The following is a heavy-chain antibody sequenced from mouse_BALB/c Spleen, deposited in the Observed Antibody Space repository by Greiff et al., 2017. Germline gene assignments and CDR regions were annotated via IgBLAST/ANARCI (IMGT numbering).Heavy chain of an antibody. CDR3: ASPYYGSSQFAY. Sequence: VQLQQSGPELVKPGASVRISCKASGYTFTSYYIHWVKQRPGQGLEWIGWIYPGNVNTKYNEKFKGKATLTADKSSSTAYMQLSSLTSEDSAVYFCASPYYGSSQFAYWGQGTLVTVSA. CDR1: GYTFTSYY. V-gene: IGHV1S56*01. D-gene: IGHD1-1*01. CDR2: IYPGNVNT. J-gene: IGHJ3*01.